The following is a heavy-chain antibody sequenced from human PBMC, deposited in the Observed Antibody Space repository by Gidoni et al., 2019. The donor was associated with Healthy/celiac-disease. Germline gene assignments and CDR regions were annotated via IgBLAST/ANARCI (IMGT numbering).Heavy chain of an antibody. CDR2: IYSGGST. D-gene: IGHD1-1*01. CDR1: GFTVSSNY. CDR3: ARENWDAFDI. J-gene: IGHJ3*02. Sequence: EVQLVESGGGLVQPGGSLRLSCAAPGFTVSSNYIGWVRQAPGKGLEWVSVIYSGGSTYYADSVKGRFTISRDNSKNTLYLQMNSLRAEDTAVYYCARENWDAFDIWGQGTMVTVSS. V-gene: IGHV3-66*02.